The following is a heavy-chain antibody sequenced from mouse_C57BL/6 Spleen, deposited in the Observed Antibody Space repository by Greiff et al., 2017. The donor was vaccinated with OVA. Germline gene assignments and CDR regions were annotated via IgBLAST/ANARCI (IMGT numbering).Heavy chain of an antibody. Sequence: QVQLQQPGAELVRPGSSVKLSCKASGYTFTSYWMDWVKQRPGQGLEWIGNIYPSDSETHYNQKFKDKATLTVDKSSSTAYMQLSSLTSEDSAVYYCARDFIRGYYFDYWGQGTTLTVSS. CDR3: ARDFIRGYYFDY. D-gene: IGHD1-1*01. V-gene: IGHV1-61*01. J-gene: IGHJ2*01. CDR1: GYTFTSYW. CDR2: IYPSDSET.